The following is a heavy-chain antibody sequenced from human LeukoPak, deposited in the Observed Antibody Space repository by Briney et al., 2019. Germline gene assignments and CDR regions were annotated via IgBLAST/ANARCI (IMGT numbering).Heavy chain of an antibody. CDR2: IYTSGST. V-gene: IGHV4-61*09. CDR1: GGSISSSSYY. Sequence: PSETLSLTCTVSGGSISSSSYYWSWIRQPAGKGLKWIGHIYTSGSTNYNPSLKSRVTISVDTSKNQFSLKLSSVTAADTAVYYCARTPPRLAMVRGSHFDYWGQGTLVTVSS. J-gene: IGHJ4*02. CDR3: ARTPPRLAMVRGSHFDY. D-gene: IGHD3-10*01.